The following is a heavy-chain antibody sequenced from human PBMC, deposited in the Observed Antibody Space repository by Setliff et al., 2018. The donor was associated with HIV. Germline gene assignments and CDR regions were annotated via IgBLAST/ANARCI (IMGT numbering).Heavy chain of an antibody. Sequence: PSETLSLTCTVSGGSINSGGYYWNWIRQPAGKGLEWIGHIYISGSTNYNPSLKSRVTISVDTSKNQFSLKLSSVTAADTAVYYCARSPSGYGSGSYYHYYYYGMDVWGQGTTVTVSS. CDR1: GGSINSGGYY. CDR2: IYISGST. J-gene: IGHJ6*02. D-gene: IGHD3-10*01. CDR3: ARSPSGYGSGSYYHYYYYGMDV. V-gene: IGHV4-61*10.